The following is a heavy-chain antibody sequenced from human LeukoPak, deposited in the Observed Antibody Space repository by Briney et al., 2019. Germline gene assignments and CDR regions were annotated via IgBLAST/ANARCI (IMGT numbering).Heavy chain of an antibody. CDR2: IYYSGST. J-gene: IGHJ2*01. CDR3: ARREGVLTGSYWYFDL. Sequence: SETLSLTCTVSGGSISSSSYYWGWIRQPPGKGLEWIGSIYYSGSTYYDPSLKSRVTISVDTSKNQFSLKLSSVTAADTAVYYCARREGVLTGSYWYFDLWGRGTLVTVSS. D-gene: IGHD3-9*01. V-gene: IGHV4-39*01. CDR1: GGSISSSSYY.